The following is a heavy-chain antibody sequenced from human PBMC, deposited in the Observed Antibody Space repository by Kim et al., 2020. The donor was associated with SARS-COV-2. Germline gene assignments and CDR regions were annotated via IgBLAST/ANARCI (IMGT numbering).Heavy chain of an antibody. J-gene: IGHJ3*02. Sequence: GGSLRLSCAASGFTFSNYWMHWVRQAPGKGLVWVSRITPDGTTTDYADSVKGRFTVPRDNAKNTLYLQMNSLRTEDTAMYFCTRVQSGLAGAFDIWGQGTMVTVSS. CDR3: TRVQSGLAGAFDI. CDR2: ITPDGTTT. V-gene: IGHV3-74*01. CDR1: GFTFSNYW. D-gene: IGHD1-26*01.